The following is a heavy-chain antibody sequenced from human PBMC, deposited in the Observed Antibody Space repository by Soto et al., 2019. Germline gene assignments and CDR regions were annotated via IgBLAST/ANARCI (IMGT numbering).Heavy chain of an antibody. D-gene: IGHD6-13*01. V-gene: IGHV1-3*01. CDR1: GYTFTSYA. CDR3: ASVSVAGAGNWFDP. J-gene: IGHJ5*02. Sequence: QVQLVQSGAEAKKPGASVKVSCKASGYTFTSYAMHWVRQAPGQRLEWMGWINAGNGNTKYSQKFQGRVTISRDTSASIAIMELSSLGCKARALYYCASVSVAGAGNWFDPWGQGALVTVSS. CDR2: INAGNGNT.